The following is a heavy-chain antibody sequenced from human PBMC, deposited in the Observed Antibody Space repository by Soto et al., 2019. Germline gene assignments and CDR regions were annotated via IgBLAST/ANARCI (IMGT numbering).Heavy chain of an antibody. Sequence: SETLSLTCAVYGGSFSGYYWSWIRQPPGKGLEWIGEINHSGSTNYNPSLKSRVTISVDTSKNQFSLKLSSVTAADTAVYYCARRFRPDTRLTSLYSGSYPTYFDYWGQGTLVTVSS. CDR3: ARRFRPDTRLTSLYSGSYPTYFDY. J-gene: IGHJ4*02. CDR1: GGSFSGYY. V-gene: IGHV4-34*01. CDR2: INHSGST. D-gene: IGHD1-26*01.